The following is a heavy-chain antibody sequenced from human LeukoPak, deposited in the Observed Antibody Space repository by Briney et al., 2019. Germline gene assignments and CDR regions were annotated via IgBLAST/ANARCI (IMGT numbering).Heavy chain of an antibody. J-gene: IGHJ4*02. D-gene: IGHD2-2*01. CDR1: GFTFDDYA. Sequence: GGSLRLSCAASGFTFDDYAMHWVRQAPGKGLEWVSLISWDSGSTYYADSVKGRFTISRDNSKNSLYLQMNSLSAEDTALYYCATDHCSSTSCYFDYWGQGTLVTVSS. CDR3: ATDHCSSTSCYFDY. V-gene: IGHV3-43D*03. CDR2: ISWDSGST.